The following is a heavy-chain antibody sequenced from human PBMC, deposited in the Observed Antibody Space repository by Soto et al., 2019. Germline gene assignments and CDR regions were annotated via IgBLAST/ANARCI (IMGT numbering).Heavy chain of an antibody. CDR3: ARAYYDYIWGSYRNNWFDP. CDR1: SGSISSSNW. V-gene: IGHV4-4*02. Sequence: SETLSLTCAVSSGSISSSNWWSWVRQPPGKGLEWIGEIYHSGSTNYNPSLKSRVTISVDKSKNQFSLKLSSVTAADTAVYYCARAYYDYIWGSYRNNWFDPWGQGTLVTVSS. CDR2: IYHSGST. J-gene: IGHJ5*02. D-gene: IGHD3-16*02.